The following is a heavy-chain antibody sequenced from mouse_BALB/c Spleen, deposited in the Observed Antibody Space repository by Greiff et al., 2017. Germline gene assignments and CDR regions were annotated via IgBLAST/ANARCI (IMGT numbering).Heavy chain of an antibody. D-gene: IGHD1-2*01. J-gene: IGHJ4*01. Sequence: EVKLMESGPGLVKPSQSLSLTCSVTGYSITSGYYWNWIRQFPGNKLEWMGYISYDGSNNYNPSLKNRISITRDTSKNQFFLKLNSVTTEDTATYYCASTTATDYYAMDYWGQGTSVTVSS. CDR2: ISYDGSN. CDR1: GYSITSGYY. CDR3: ASTTATDYYAMDY. V-gene: IGHV3-6*02.